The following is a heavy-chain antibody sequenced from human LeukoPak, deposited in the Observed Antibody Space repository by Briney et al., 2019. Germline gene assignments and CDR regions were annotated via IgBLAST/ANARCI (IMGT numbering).Heavy chain of an antibody. CDR3: ARTAPYSGSGPVDY. V-gene: IGHV4-59*01. Sequence: PSETLSLTCTVSGGSISSYYWSWIRQPPGKGLEWIGYIYYSGSTNYNPSLKSRVTISVDTSKNQFSLKLSSVTAADTAVYYCARTAPYSGSGPVDYWGQGTLVTVSS. CDR2: IYYSGST. CDR1: GGSISSYY. J-gene: IGHJ4*02. D-gene: IGHD1-26*01.